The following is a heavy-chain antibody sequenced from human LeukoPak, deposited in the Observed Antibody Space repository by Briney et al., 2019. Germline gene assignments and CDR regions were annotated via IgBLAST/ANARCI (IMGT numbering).Heavy chain of an antibody. CDR3: AKEGKSIDTMIVVVISYFDY. V-gene: IGHV3-23*01. Sequence: GGSLRLSCAASGFTFSSGFNTYAMTWVRQAPGKGLEWFSAISGSVGSTYHADSVKGRFTISRDNSKNTLYLQMNSLRAEDTAVYYCAKEGKSIDTMIVVVISYFDYWGQGTLVTVSS. CDR1: GFTFSSGFNTYA. D-gene: IGHD3-22*01. CDR2: ISGSVGST. J-gene: IGHJ4*02.